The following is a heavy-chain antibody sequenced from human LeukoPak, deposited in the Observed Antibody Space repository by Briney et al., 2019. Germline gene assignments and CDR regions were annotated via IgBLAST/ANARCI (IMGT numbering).Heavy chain of an antibody. V-gene: IGHV4-59*01. D-gene: IGHD6-13*01. CDR1: GGSLSSYY. J-gene: IGHJ4*02. CDR3: AREGSSSWNVGYFDY. Sequence: PSETLSLTCTVSGGSLSSYYWSWIRQPPGKGLEWVGYIHYSGSTNYNPSLESRVTISVDTSKNQFSLKLTSVTAADTAVYYCAREGSSSWNVGYFDYWGQGTLVTVSS. CDR2: IHYSGST.